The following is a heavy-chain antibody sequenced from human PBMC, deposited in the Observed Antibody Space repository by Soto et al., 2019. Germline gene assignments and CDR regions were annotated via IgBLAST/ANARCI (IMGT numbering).Heavy chain of an antibody. CDR1: GGTFSSYA. V-gene: IGHV1-69*12. Sequence: QVQLVQSGAEVKKPGSSVKVSCKASGGTFSSYAINWVRQAPGQGLEWMGGIIPIFGTADYAQKFQGRVTITAEEPTSTSYMELSSLRSEDTAVYYSASRITGSPKYFYVMDVWGQGTTVTVS. D-gene: IGHD1-20*01. CDR3: ASRITGSPKYFYVMDV. CDR2: IIPIFGTA. J-gene: IGHJ6*02.